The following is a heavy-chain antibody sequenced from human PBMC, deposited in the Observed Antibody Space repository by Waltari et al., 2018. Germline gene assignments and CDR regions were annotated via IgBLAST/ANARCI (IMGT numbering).Heavy chain of an antibody. CDR3: ARERGSSSQFDP. V-gene: IGHV1-2*02. CDR1: GFTFTGYY. J-gene: IGHJ5*02. D-gene: IGHD6-13*01. CDR2: ITPNSVGT. Sequence: QVQLVQSGAEVKKPGASVKVSCKSSGFTFTGYYIHWVRQAPGQGLEWMGWITPNSVGTKYAPKLQCRVAMTRDTSISTAYMELTRLTSEDTAVYYCARERGSSSQFDPWGQGTLVTVSS.